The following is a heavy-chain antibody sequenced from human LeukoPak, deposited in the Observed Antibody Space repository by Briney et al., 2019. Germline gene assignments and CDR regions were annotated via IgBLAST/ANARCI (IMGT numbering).Heavy chain of an antibody. CDR1: GYTFTGYY. J-gene: IGHJ1*01. V-gene: IGHV1-2*02. D-gene: IGHD3-10*01. CDR3: ARGPTMVRGVIEGYFQH. CDR2: INPNSGGT. Sequence: ASVKVSCKASGYTFTGYYMHWVRQAPGQGLEWMGWINPNSGGTNYAQKFQGRVTMTRDTSISTAYMELSRLRSDDTAVYYCARGPTMVRGVIEGYFQHWGQGTLVTVSS.